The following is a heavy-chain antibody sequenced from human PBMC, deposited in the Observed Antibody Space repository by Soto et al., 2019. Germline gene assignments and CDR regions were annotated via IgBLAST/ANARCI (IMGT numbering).Heavy chain of an antibody. Sequence: QVQLQQWGAGLLKPSETLSLTCAVYGGSFSGYQWTWIRQTPGKGLEWIGEINDSGNINYNPSLKSRVTILVDTAKKQISRKLSSVTAADTAVYSCARGLILWFGELSRLGGYYYYMDVWCKGTSVTGSS. V-gene: IGHV4-34*01. CDR2: INDSGNI. D-gene: IGHD3-10*01. CDR1: GGSFSGYQ. J-gene: IGHJ6*03. CDR3: ARGLILWFGELSRLGGYYYYMDV.